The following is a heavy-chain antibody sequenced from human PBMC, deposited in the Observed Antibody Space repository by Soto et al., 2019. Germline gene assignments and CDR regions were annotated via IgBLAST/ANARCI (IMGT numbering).Heavy chain of an antibody. V-gene: IGHV1-69*13. D-gene: IGHD3-3*01. CDR3: ARHMVFGVVINWFDP. CDR1: GGTFSSYA. Sequence: ASVKVSCKASGGTFSSYAISWVRQAPGQGLEWMGGIIPIFGTANYAQKFQGRVTITADESTSTAYMELSSLRSEDTAVYYCARHMVFGVVINWFDPWGQGTLVTVSS. CDR2: IIPIFGTA. J-gene: IGHJ5*02.